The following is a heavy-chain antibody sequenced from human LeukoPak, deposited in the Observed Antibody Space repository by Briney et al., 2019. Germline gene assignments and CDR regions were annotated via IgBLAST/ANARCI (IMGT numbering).Heavy chain of an antibody. J-gene: IGHJ2*01. CDR3: ARALAPSGYCSGGSCYSPGGLSNWYFDL. Sequence: GSSVKVSCKASGGTFSSYAISWVRQAPGQGLEWMGGIIPIFGTANYAQKFQGRVTITADESTSTAYMELSSLRSEDTAVYHCARALAPSGYCSGGSCYSPGGLSNWYFDLWGRGTLVTVSS. CDR2: IIPIFGTA. V-gene: IGHV1-69*01. CDR1: GGTFSSYA. D-gene: IGHD2-15*01.